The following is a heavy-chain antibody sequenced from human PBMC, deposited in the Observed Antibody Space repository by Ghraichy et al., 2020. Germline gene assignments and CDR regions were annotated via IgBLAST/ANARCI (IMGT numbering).Heavy chain of an antibody. V-gene: IGHV4-61*02. CDR3: ARDAPQPYSSSWSSGQYYYYYYMDV. Sequence: SETLSLTCTVSGGSISSGSYYWSWIRQPAGKGLEWIGRIYTSGSTNYNPSLKSRVTISVDTSKNQFSLKLSSVTAADTAVYYCARDAPQPYSSSWSSGQYYYYYYMDVWGKGTTVTVSS. CDR1: GGSISSGSYY. J-gene: IGHJ6*03. CDR2: IYTSGST. D-gene: IGHD6-13*01.